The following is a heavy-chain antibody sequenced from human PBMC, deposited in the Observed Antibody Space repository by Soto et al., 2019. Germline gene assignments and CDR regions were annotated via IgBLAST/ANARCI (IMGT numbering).Heavy chain of an antibody. Sequence: GSLRLSCAASGFTVSDNSMTWVRQAPGKGLEWVSFISGGGSTAYADSVKGRFSISRDNSKNTLYLQMNSLRVEDTAVYYCARDEDPQRHSGRDVWGQGPTVTVP. D-gene: IGHD6-25*01. CDR2: ISGGGST. J-gene: IGHJ6*02. CDR3: ARDEDPQRHSGRDV. CDR1: GFTVSDNS. V-gene: IGHV3-66*01.